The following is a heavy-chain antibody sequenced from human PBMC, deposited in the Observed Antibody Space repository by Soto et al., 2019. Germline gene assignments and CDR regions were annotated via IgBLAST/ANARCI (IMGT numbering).Heavy chain of an antibody. CDR2: INSVGSIT. CDR1: GFIFSSYW. CDR3: VRWTGWYAADY. Sequence: PGGSLRLSCAASGFIFSSYWMHWVRQAPGKGLVWVARINSVGSITDYADAVKGRFTISRDNAKNTLDLQMNSLTAGDTAVYYCVRWTGWYAADYWGRGTLVTVSS. V-gene: IGHV3-74*01. J-gene: IGHJ4*02. D-gene: IGHD6-19*01.